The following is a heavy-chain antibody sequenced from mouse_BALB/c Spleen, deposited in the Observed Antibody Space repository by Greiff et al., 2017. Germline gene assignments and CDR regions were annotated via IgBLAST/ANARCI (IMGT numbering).Heavy chain of an antibody. J-gene: IGHJ4*01. CDR2: IWSGGST. CDR1: GFSLTSYC. V-gene: IGHV2-2*02. Sequence: VQLQQSGPGLVQPSQCLSFSCTASGFSLTSYCVHWVRQSPGKGLEWLGLIWSGGSTDYNAAFISRLSISKDNSKTHAFFKMNSLQANDTAIYYCARNHRYENAMDYWGQGSAVSVSS. D-gene: IGHD2-14*01. CDR3: ARNHRYENAMDY.